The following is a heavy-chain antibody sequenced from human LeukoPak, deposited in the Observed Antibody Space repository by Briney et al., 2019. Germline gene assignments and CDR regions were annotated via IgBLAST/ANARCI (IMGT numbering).Heavy chain of an antibody. CDR3: ARDPYIVVVSGGVGY. Sequence: GGSLRLSCAASGFTVSSNYMSWVRQAPGKGLEWVSVIYSGGSTYYADSVKGRFTISRDNSKNTLYLQMNSLRAEDTAVYYCARDPYIVVVSGGVGYWGQGTLVTVSS. CDR1: GFTVSSNY. J-gene: IGHJ4*02. D-gene: IGHD2-21*01. CDR2: IYSGGST. V-gene: IGHV3-53*01.